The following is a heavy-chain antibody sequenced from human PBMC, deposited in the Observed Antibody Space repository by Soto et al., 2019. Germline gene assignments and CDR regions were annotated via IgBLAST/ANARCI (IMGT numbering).Heavy chain of an antibody. CDR2: INAGNGNT. V-gene: IGHV1-3*05. CDR3: ARRELSLYLSYYGMDV. J-gene: IGHJ6*02. CDR1: GYTFTSYA. Sequence: QVQLVQSGAEEKKPGASVKVSCKASGYTFTSYAMHWVRQAPGQRLEWMGWINAGNGNTKYSQKFQGRVTITRDTSASTAYMELSSLRSEDTAVYYCARRELSLYLSYYGMDVWGQGTTVTVSS. D-gene: IGHD3-16*02.